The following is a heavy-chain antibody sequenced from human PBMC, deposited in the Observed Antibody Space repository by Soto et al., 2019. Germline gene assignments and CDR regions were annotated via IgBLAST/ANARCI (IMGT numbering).Heavy chain of an antibody. D-gene: IGHD3-3*01. CDR1: GFTFSSYA. CDR3: AKDRITIFGVVKFGNDAFDI. J-gene: IGHJ3*02. Sequence: GGSLRLSCPASGFTFSSYAMSWVRQAPGKGLEWVSAISDSGSSTYYADSVKGRFTISRDNSRNTLYLQMNSLRAEDTAVFYFAKDRITIFGVVKFGNDAFDIWGQGTMVTVSS. CDR2: ISDSGSST. V-gene: IGHV3-23*01.